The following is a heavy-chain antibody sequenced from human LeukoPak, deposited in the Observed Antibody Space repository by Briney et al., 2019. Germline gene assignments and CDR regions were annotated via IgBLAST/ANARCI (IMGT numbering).Heavy chain of an antibody. J-gene: IGHJ3*02. CDR2: ISYDGSNK. CDR1: GFTFSSYA. V-gene: IGHV3-30*18. CDR3: AKVISNSGWSYDAFDI. Sequence: GGSLRLSCAASGFTFSSYAMHWVRQAPGKGLEWVTFISYDGSNKYYADSVKGRFAISRDNSKNTLYLQMNSLTAEDTAVYYCAKVISNSGWSYDAFDIWGQGTLVTVSS. D-gene: IGHD6-19*01.